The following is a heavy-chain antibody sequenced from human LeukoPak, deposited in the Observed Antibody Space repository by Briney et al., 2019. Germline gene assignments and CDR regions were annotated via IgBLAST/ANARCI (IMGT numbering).Heavy chain of an antibody. J-gene: IGHJ4*02. CDR2: ISGSGGST. D-gene: IGHD2-2*01. Sequence: GGSLRLSCAASGFTFSSYGMSWVRQAPGKGLEWVSAISGSGGSTYYADSVKGRFTISRDNARNSLYLQMNSLRAEDTAVYYCARPRGCGSARCNNFDSWGQGTLVTVSS. CDR3: ARPRGCGSARCNNFDS. V-gene: IGHV3-23*01. CDR1: GFTFSSYG.